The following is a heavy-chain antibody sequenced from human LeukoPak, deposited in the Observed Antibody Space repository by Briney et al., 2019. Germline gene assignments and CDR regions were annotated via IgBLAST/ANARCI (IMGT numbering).Heavy chain of an antibody. CDR2: INHSGST. CDR3: ARGRGYCSSTSCSKRYYFDY. J-gene: IGHJ4*02. CDR1: GGSFSGYY. V-gene: IGHV4-34*01. Sequence: SETLSLTCAVYGGSFSGYYWSWIRQPPGKGLEWIGEINHSGSTNYNPSLKSRVTISVDTSKNQFSLKLSSVTAADTAVYYCARGRGYCSSTSCSKRYYFDYWGQGTLVTVSP. D-gene: IGHD2-2*01.